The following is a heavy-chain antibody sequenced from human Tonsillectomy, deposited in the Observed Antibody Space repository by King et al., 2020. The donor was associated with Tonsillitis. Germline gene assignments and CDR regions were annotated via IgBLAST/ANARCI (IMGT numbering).Heavy chain of an antibody. CDR1: HYTFTNYG. CDR3: RLVLGGDDY. J-gene: IGHJ4*02. Sequence: QLVQSGAEVKKPGASVKVSCKASHYTFTNYGVSWVRQAPGQGLEWMGWIITDNGNTNYAQKFQGRVTMTTDTSSTTAYMELGSLRSDDTAVYYCRLVLGGDDYRGQGTLVTVSS. V-gene: IGHV1-18*01. D-gene: IGHD2-15*01. CDR2: IITDNGNT.